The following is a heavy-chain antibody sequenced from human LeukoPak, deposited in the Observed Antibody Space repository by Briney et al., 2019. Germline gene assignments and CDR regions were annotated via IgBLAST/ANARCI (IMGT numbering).Heavy chain of an antibody. J-gene: IGHJ4*02. CDR2: MNPNSGNT. D-gene: IGHD3-9*01. V-gene: IGHV1-8*01. CDR3: ARGRGLRYFDWLPTDY. Sequence: GPSVKVSCKASGYTFTSYDINWVRQATGQGLEWMGWMNPNSGNTGYAQKFQGRVTMTRNTSISTAYMELSSLRSEDTAVYYCARGRGLRYFDWLPTDYWGQGTLVTVSS. CDR1: GYTFTSYD.